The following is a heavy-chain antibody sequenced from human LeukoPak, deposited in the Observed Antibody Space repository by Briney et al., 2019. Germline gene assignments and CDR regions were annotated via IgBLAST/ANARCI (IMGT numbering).Heavy chain of an antibody. Sequence: PSGTLSLTCTVSGGSISSSSYYWGWIRQPPGKGLEWIGSIYYSGSTYYNPSLKSRVTISVDTSKNQFSLKLSSVTAADTAVYYCARSRRHSSGWYYFDYWGQGTLVTVSS. CDR1: GGSISSSSYY. J-gene: IGHJ4*02. D-gene: IGHD6-19*01. CDR2: IYYSGST. V-gene: IGHV4-39*07. CDR3: ARSRRHSSGWYYFDY.